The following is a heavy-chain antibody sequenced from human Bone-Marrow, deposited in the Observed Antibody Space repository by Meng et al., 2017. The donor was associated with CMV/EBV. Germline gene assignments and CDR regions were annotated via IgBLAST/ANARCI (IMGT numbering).Heavy chain of an antibody. V-gene: IGHV4-34*01. D-gene: IGHD3-3*01. CDR3: ARDRYYDFWSGYQPLYYYYGMDV. Sequence: SETLSLTCAVYGGSFSGYYWSWIRQPPGKGLEWIGEINHSGSTNYNPSLKSRVTISVDTSKNQFSLKLSSVTAADTAVYYCARDRYYDFWSGYQPLYYYYGMDVWGQGTTVPVSS. CDR1: GGSFSGYY. CDR2: INHSGST. J-gene: IGHJ6*02.